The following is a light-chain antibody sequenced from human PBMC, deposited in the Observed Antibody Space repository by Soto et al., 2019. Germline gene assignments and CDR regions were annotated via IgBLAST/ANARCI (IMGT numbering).Light chain of an antibody. CDR3: QVRDSSRDHEV. Sequence: SYELTQPPSVSVAPGKTARITCGGNNIGSKSVHWYQQKPGQAPVLVIYYDSDRPSGIPERFSGSNSGNMATLTISRVEAGDEADYYCQVRDSSRDHEVFGGGTKLTVL. V-gene: IGLV3-21*04. J-gene: IGLJ2*01. CDR1: NIGSKS. CDR2: YDS.